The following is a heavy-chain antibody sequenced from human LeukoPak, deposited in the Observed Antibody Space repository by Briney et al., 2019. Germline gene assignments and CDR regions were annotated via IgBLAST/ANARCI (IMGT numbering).Heavy chain of an antibody. CDR1: GGSFSGYY. V-gene: IGHV4-34*01. Sequence: SETLSLTCAGYGGSFSGYYWSWIRQPPGKGLEWIGEINHSGSTNYNPSLKSRVTISVDTSKNQFSLKLSSVTAADTAVYYCARHDGYSSGWFDYWGQGTLVTVSS. J-gene: IGHJ4*02. CDR2: INHSGST. CDR3: ARHDGYSSGWFDY. D-gene: IGHD6-19*01.